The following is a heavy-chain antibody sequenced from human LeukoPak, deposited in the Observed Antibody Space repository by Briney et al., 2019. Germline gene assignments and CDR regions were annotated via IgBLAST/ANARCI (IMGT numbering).Heavy chain of an antibody. CDR2: FYPGDSDT. CDR1: GSSFTSYW. J-gene: IGHJ4*02. Sequence: GESLQISCQGSGSSFTSYWIGWVRQLPGKGLEWMGIFYPGDSDTRYSPSFQGQVTISADKSISTAYLQWSSLKASDTAMYYCARERSSQGYFDFWGQGTLVTVSS. CDR3: ARERSSQGYFDF. V-gene: IGHV5-51*01. D-gene: IGHD6-6*01.